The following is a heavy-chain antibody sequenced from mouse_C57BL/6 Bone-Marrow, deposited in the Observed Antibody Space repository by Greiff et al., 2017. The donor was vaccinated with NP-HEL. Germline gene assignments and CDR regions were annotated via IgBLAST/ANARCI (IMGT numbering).Heavy chain of an antibody. D-gene: IGHD4-1*01. CDR1: GYTFTSYG. Sequence: VQLQQSGAELVRPGSSVKMSCKTSGYTFTSYGINWVKQRPGQGLEWIGYIYIGNGYTEYNEKFKGKAKLTSDTSSSTAYMPLSSLTSEDSAISFCARSNWAHQAWFAYWGQGTLVTVSA. CDR3: ARSNWAHQAWFAY. V-gene: IGHV1-58*01. CDR2: IYIGNGYT. J-gene: IGHJ3*01.